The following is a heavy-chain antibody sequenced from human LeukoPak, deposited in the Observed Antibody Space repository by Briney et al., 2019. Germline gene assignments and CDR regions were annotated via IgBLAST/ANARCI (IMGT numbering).Heavy chain of an antibody. J-gene: IGHJ4*02. D-gene: IGHD3-22*01. Sequence: PGGSLRLSCAASGXTFSDYYMSWIRQAPGKGLEWVSYISSSSSYTNYADSVKGRFTVSRDNAKNSLYLQMNSLRAEDTAVYYCASVSSGYYFDYWGQGTLVTVSS. CDR1: GXTFSDYY. V-gene: IGHV3-11*03. CDR2: ISSSSSYT. CDR3: ASVSSGYYFDY.